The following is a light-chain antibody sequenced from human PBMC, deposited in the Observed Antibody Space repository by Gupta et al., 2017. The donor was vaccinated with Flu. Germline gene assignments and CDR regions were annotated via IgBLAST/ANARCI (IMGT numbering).Light chain of an antibody. J-gene: IGKJ2*02. CDR2: EGS. V-gene: IGKV2-30*02. CDR3: KQGKGWPCT. CDR1: QSAVHRDSNTY. Sequence: DTLGEPPANYCTPSQSAVHRDSNTYSDWFHQTRGHAPRRLIYEGSNPEGRAPDRISGSGSGTDTTLKISRESADDVVVYYWKQGKGWPCTFGQGTKLEI.